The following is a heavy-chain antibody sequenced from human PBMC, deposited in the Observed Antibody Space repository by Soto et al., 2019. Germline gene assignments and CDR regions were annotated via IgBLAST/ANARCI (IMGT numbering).Heavy chain of an antibody. CDR1: GFTFSNYW. Sequence: GGSLRLSCAASGFTFSNYWMHWVRQAPGKGLVWVSRINSDGSTTSHADSVKGRFTISRDNAKNTLYLQMNSLRAEDAAVYYCARLPGYSTGWTPFDFWGQGTQVTVSS. V-gene: IGHV3-74*01. CDR2: INSDGSTT. D-gene: IGHD6-19*01. J-gene: IGHJ4*02. CDR3: ARLPGYSTGWTPFDF.